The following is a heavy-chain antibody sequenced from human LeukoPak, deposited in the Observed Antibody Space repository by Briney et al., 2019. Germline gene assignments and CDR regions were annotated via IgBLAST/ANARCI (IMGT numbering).Heavy chain of an antibody. D-gene: IGHD5-24*01. V-gene: IGHV3-7*03. J-gene: IGHJ4*02. Sequence: PGGSLRLSCAASGFTFSSYWMSWVRQAPGKGLEWVANIKQDGSEKYYVDSVKGRFTISRDNAKNSLYLQMNSLRAEDTAVYYCARGAQRWLQLGYYFDYWGQGTLVTVSS. CDR2: IKQDGSEK. CDR3: ARGAQRWLQLGYYFDY. CDR1: GFTFSSYW.